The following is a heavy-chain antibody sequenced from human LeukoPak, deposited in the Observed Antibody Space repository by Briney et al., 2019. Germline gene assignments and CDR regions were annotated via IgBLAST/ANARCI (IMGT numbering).Heavy chain of an antibody. CDR2: IYPGDSDT. V-gene: IGHV5-51*01. Sequence: GESLKISCKGSGYSFTSYWIGWVRQMPGKGLEWMGIIYPGDSDTRYSPSFQGQVTISADKSISTAYLQWSSLKASDTAIYYCARYCSSTSCYSLLPYGFDYWGQGTLVTVSS. J-gene: IGHJ4*02. CDR3: ARYCSSTSCYSLLPYGFDY. D-gene: IGHD2-2*01. CDR1: GYSFTSYW.